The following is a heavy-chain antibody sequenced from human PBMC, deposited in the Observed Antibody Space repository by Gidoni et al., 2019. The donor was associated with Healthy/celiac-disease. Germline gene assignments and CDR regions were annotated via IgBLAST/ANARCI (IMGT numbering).Heavy chain of an antibody. CDR1: GFTFSSYS. Sequence: EVQLVESGGGLVQPGGSLRLSCAASGFTFSSYSMNWVRQAPGKGLEWVSYISSSSSTIYYADSVKGRFTISRDNAKNSLYLQMNSLRDEDTAVYYCARGGLSGGSLRVGVCGQGPTVTVSS. V-gene: IGHV3-48*02. CDR3: ARGGLSGGSLRVGV. CDR2: ISSSSSTI. D-gene: IGHD2-15*01. J-gene: IGHJ6*02.